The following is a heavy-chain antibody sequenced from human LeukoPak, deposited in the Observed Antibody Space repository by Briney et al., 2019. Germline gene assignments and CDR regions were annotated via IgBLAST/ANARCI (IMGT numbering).Heavy chain of an antibody. J-gene: IGHJ4*02. D-gene: IGHD1-26*01. CDR2: IYYSGST. Sequence: SETLSLTCTVSGGSISSSSYYWGWIRQPPGKGLEWVGSIYYSGSTYYNPSLKSRVTISLDTSKNQFSLNLSSVTAADTAVYYCARTTTSFDDWGQGTLVTVSS. V-gene: IGHV4-39*07. CDR3: ARTTTSFDD. CDR1: GGSISSSSYY.